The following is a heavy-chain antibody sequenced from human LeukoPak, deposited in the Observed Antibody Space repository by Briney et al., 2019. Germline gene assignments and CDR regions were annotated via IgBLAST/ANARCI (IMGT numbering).Heavy chain of an antibody. CDR2: IYYSGST. J-gene: IGHJ4*02. V-gene: IGHV4-59*01. D-gene: IGHD2-8*01. Sequence: SETLSLTCTVSGGSISSYYWSWIRQPPGKGLEWIGYIYYSGSTNYNPSLKSRVTISVDRSKNQFSLKLRSVTAADTAVYYCARDHWGMVARYFDYWGQGTLVTVSS. CDR1: GGSISSYY. CDR3: ARDHWGMVARYFDY.